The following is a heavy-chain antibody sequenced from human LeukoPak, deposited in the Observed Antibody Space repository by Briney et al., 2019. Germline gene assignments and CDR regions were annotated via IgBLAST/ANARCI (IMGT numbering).Heavy chain of an antibody. J-gene: IGHJ4*02. V-gene: IGHV1-69*13. CDR3: ANYVEYYYDSSGYYSH. CDR1: GGTFSSYA. Sequence: ASVKVSCKASGGTFSSYAISWVRQAPGQGLEWMGGIIPIFVTANYAQKFQGRVTITADESTSTAYMELSSLRSEDTAVYYCANYVEYYYDSSGYYSHWGQGTLVTVSS. D-gene: IGHD3-22*01. CDR2: IIPIFVTA.